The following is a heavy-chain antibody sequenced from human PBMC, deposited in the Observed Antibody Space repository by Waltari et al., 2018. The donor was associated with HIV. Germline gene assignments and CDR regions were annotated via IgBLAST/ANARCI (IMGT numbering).Heavy chain of an antibody. CDR3: ARDVAGRGGY. V-gene: IGHV3-74*01. CDR2: IDTDGSTT. CDR1: GLTFSSYW. J-gene: IGHJ4*02. Sequence: EVQLVESGGDLVQSGGSLRLSCAASGLTFSSYWMHWVRQAPGKGLVWVSRIDTDGSTTTYADSVKGRFTISRDNAKNILYLQMNSLRVEDTAVYYCARDVAGRGGYWGQGTLVSVSS. D-gene: IGHD3-3*01.